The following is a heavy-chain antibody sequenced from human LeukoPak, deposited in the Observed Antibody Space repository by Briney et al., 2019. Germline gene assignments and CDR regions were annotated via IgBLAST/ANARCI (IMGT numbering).Heavy chain of an antibody. CDR2: IYTSGST. CDR3: ASTSSGWYGGRYYYMDV. V-gene: IGHV4-61*02. CDR1: GGSISSGSYY. J-gene: IGHJ6*03. D-gene: IGHD6-19*01. Sequence: SETLSLTCTVSGGSISSGSYYWSWIRQPAGKGLEWIGRIYTSGSTNYNPSLKSRVTMSVDTSKNQFSLKLSSVTAADTAVYYCASTSSGWYGGRYYYMDVWGKGTTVTISS.